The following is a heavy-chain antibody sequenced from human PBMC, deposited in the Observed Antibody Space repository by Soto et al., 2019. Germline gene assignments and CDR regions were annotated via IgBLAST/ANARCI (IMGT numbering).Heavy chain of an antibody. V-gene: IGHV1-69*13. CDR1: GGTFSSYA. CDR3: ARESPVVVRGGTDRYFDL. CDR2: IIPIFGTA. D-gene: IGHD3-16*01. J-gene: IGHJ2*01. Sequence: SVKVSCKASGGTFSSYAISWVRQAPGQGLEWMGGIIPIFGTANYAQKFQGRVTITADESTSTAYMELSSLRSEDTAVYYCARESPVVVRGGTDRYFDLWGRGTLVTVSS.